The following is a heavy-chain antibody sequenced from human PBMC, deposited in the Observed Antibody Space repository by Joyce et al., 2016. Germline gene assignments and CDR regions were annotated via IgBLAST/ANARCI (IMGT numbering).Heavy chain of an antibody. CDR3: AKAVMYYYDSSGYYFDY. Sequence: EVQLLESGGGLVQPGGSLRLSCAASGFTFSSDAVTWVRQAPGKGLEWVSAISGSGGSTYYADAVKGRFTISRDNSKNTLYLQMNSLRAEDTAVYYCAKAVMYYYDSSGYYFDYWGQGTLVTVSS. D-gene: IGHD3-22*01. J-gene: IGHJ4*02. CDR1: GFTFSSDA. CDR2: ISGSGGST. V-gene: IGHV3-23*01.